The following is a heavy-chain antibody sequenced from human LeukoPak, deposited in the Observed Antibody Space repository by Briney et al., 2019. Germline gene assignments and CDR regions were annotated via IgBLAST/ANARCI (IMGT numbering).Heavy chain of an antibody. CDR3: AIAALSSSHDY. Sequence: ASVKVSYKASGYTFTIYDINWARQATGQGLEWMGWINPHSGGTNYAQKFQGRVTMTRDTSINTAYMELSRLRSDDTAVYYCAIAALSSSHDYWGQGTLVTVSS. CDR2: INPHSGGT. V-gene: IGHV1-2*02. CDR1: GYTFTIYD. D-gene: IGHD6-13*01. J-gene: IGHJ4*02.